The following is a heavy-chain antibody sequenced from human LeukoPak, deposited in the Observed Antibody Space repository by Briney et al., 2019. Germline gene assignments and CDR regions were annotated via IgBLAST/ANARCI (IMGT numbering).Heavy chain of an antibody. J-gene: IGHJ4*02. CDR3: ARGGGPPSYLDF. CDR1: GESISGFY. Sequence: SETLSLTCTVSGESISGFYWNWIRQPPGKGLEWIGYIYYSGSTNYKASLKSRVTISVDTSKNQFSLRMTSVTAADTAVYYCARGGGPPSYLDFWGQRILVTVSS. CDR2: IYYSGST. V-gene: IGHV4-59*01. D-gene: IGHD3-16*01.